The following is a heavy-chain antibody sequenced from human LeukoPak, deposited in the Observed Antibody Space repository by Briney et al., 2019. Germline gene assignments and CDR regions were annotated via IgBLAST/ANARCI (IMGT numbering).Heavy chain of an antibody. CDR1: GFTFSSYS. V-gene: IGHV3-21*01. CDR3: ARASMELTYYYGSGSSSEGGSPV. CDR2: ISSSSSYI. D-gene: IGHD3-10*01. J-gene: IGHJ6*02. Sequence: GGSLRLSCAASGFTFSSYSMNWVRQAPGKGLEWVSSISSSSSYIYYADSVKGRFTISRDNAKNSLYLQMKSLRAEDTAVYYCARASMELTYYYGSGSSSEGGSPVWGQGTTVTVSS.